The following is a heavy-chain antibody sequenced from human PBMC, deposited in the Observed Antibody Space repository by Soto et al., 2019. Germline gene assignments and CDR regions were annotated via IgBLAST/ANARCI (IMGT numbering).Heavy chain of an antibody. CDR1: GDSISTGGYY. J-gene: IGHJ5*02. Sequence: SETLSLTCTVSGDSISTGGYYWSWLRQHPGKGLEWIGYIYYSGSTYYNPSLKSRFTISVDTSKNQFSLKLSSVTAADTAVYYCARTRLDIVVVPAAIEFDPWGQGTLVTVSS. D-gene: IGHD2-2*02. V-gene: IGHV4-31*03. CDR3: ARTRLDIVVVPAAIEFDP. CDR2: IYYSGST.